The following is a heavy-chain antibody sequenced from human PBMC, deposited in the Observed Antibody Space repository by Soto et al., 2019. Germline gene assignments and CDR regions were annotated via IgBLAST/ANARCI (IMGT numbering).Heavy chain of an antibody. J-gene: IGHJ3*01. CDR2: ISHDGTRH. D-gene: IGHD3-22*01. V-gene: IGHV3-30*18. CDR1: GFSFSNYG. Sequence: QVHLVESGGGVVQPGRSLRLSCEGSGFSFSNYGIHWVRQAPGKGLEWVAVISHDGTRHHLADSVRGRFTISRDNSKNTVFLHVTSIRREDSAVYHCVKAQERSAQYFAVVITAFDFWGQGTMVTVSS. CDR3: VKAQERSAQYFAVVITAFDF.